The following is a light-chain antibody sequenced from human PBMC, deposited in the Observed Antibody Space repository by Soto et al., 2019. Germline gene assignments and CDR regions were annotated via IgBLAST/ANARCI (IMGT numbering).Light chain of an antibody. CDR1: QSLFYSPRNRIY. V-gene: IGKV4-1*01. CDR3: QQYFSTPPLT. CDR2: WAS. Sequence: DIVLTQSPDSLALSLGERATINCKSSQSLFYSPRNRIYLGWFQQKQGQPPRLLIYWASSREPGVPDRFSGSESGTDFTLTISSLQAEDVAVYYCQQYFSTPPLTFGGGTKVEIK. J-gene: IGKJ4*01.